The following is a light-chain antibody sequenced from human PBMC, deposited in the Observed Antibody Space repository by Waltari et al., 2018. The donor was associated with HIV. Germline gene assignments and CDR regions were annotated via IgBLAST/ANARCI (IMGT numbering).Light chain of an antibody. CDR1: QSVLYNSDNKHY. Sequence: VLTQSPDSLAVSLGERSTINRKSSQSVLYNSDNKHYLAWYQQKPGQPPNLLISGASTRESGVPDRFSGSGSGTDFTRTISSLQAEDVAIYYCQQYHTSWTFGQGTKVEIK. CDR3: QQYHTSWT. CDR2: GAS. V-gene: IGKV4-1*01. J-gene: IGKJ1*01.